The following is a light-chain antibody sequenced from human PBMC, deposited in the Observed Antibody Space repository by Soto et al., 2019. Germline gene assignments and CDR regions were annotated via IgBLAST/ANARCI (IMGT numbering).Light chain of an antibody. Sequence: EVVLTQSPDTPSLSPGERATLSCGASQSVNINYLAWYQLKPGQAPKLLIYATSNRAPGIPDRFSGSGSGTEFTITICSLEPIDFAVSYCREYVNAPRTFGQGTKVEIK. V-gene: IGKV3-20*01. CDR2: ATS. CDR1: QSVNINY. J-gene: IGKJ1*01. CDR3: REYVNAPRT.